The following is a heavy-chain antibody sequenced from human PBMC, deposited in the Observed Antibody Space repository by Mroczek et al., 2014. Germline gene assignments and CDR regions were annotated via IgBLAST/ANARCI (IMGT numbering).Heavy chain of an antibody. CDR1: GGSFSGYY. CDR2: INHSGST. Sequence: QVQLQQWGAGLLKPSETLSLTCAVYGGSFSGYYWSWIRQPPGKGLEWIGEINHSGSTNYNPSLKSRVTISVDTSKNQFSLKLSSVTAADTAVYYCARGLVYSSGWYRAYYYYYYMDVWGKGTTVTVSS. V-gene: IGHV4-34*01. J-gene: IGHJ6*03. D-gene: IGHD6-19*01. CDR3: ARGLVYSSGWYRAYYYYYYMDV.